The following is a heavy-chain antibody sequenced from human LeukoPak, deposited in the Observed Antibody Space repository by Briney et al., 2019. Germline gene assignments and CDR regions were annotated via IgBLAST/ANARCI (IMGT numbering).Heavy chain of an antibody. D-gene: IGHD3-10*01. CDR3: TGNYYGSGSYADFDY. CDR1: GFTFSGSA. V-gene: IGHV3-73*01. Sequence: GGSLGLSCAASGFTFSGSALHWVRQASGKGLEWVGRIRSTANGYATAYAASVKGRCTISRDDSKNTAYLQTDSLKTEDTAVYYCTGNYYGSGSYADFDYWGQGTLVTVSS. J-gene: IGHJ4*02. CDR2: IRSTANGYAT.